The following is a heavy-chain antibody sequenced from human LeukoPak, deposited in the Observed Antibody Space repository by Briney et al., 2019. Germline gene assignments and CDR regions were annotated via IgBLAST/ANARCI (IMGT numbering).Heavy chain of an antibody. V-gene: IGHV4-4*02. CDR2: IYHSGNT. CDR3: ARAFGVVIYFDY. D-gene: IGHD3-3*01. Sequence: SGTLSLTCAVSGGSISSSNWWSWVRQPPGKGLEWIGEIYHSGNTNYNPSLKSRVTISVDTSKNQLSLKLSSVTAADTAVYYCARAFGVVIYFDYWGQGTLVTVSS. J-gene: IGHJ4*02. CDR1: GGSISSSNW.